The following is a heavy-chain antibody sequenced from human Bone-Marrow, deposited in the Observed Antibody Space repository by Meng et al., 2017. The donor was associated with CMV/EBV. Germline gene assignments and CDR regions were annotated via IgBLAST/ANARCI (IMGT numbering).Heavy chain of an antibody. J-gene: IGHJ5*02. V-gene: IGHV1-8*01. Sequence: ASVKVSCKASGYSFTIYDINWVRQAPGQGLEWMGWVNPTSGNRGYAQNFQGRVTMTTNTSISTAYVELSSLTSDDTAVYYCSRMWSLDNSNVNWFDPWGQGTLVTVSS. D-gene: IGHD2/OR15-2a*01. CDR2: VNPTSGNR. CDR3: SRMWSLDNSNVNWFDP. CDR1: GYSFTIYD.